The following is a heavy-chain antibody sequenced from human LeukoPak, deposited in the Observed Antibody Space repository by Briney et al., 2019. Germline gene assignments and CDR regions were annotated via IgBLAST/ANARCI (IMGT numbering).Heavy chain of an antibody. J-gene: IGHJ3*02. CDR3: ASRDSSGYDAFDI. Sequence: PSETLSLTCAVSGCSISSGGYSWSWITHPPGNGLEWIGYIYHSGSTYYNPSLKSRVTISVDRSKNQFSLKLSSVTVADTAVYYCASRDSSGYDAFDIWGQGTMVTVSS. CDR1: GCSISSGGYS. CDR2: IYHSGST. D-gene: IGHD3-22*01. V-gene: IGHV4-30-2*01.